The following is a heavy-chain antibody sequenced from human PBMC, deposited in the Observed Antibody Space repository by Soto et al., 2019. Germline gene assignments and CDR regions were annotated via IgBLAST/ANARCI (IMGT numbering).Heavy chain of an antibody. CDR2: ISPNSGNT. D-gene: IGHD3-22*01. V-gene: IGHV1-18*01. CDR1: GGTFARNR. Sequence: ASLKVACKTSGGTFARNRMSVVRHAPAQGLDWMGWISPNSGNTKYAQKLQGRVIMTTDTSTSTAYMELRSLRSDDTAVYYCVKDRDSNSWPSRDVWGQGTTVTVSS. J-gene: IGHJ6*02. CDR3: VKDRDSNSWPSRDV.